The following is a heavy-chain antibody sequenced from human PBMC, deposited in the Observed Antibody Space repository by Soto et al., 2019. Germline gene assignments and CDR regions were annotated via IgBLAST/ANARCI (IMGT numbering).Heavy chain of an antibody. Sequence: GGSLRLSCAASGFTFNNYVIHWVRQAPGRGLEWVALVSQDANDKQYGDSVKGRFTISRDNSKNTVSLQMDSLRAEDTAVYFCAREDESSGYAGTFHHWGQGTQVTVSS. CDR3: AREDESSGYAGTFHH. CDR2: VSQDANDK. D-gene: IGHD3-22*01. V-gene: IGHV3-30-3*01. CDR1: GFTFNNYV. J-gene: IGHJ1*01.